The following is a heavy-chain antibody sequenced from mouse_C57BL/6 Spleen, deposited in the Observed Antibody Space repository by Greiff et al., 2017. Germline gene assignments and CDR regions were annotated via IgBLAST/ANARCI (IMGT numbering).Heavy chain of an antibody. V-gene: IGHV5-12*01. Sequence: EVHRVESGGGLVQPGRSLKLSCAASGFTFSDYYMYWVRQTPEKRLEWVAYISNGGGSTYYPDTVKGRFTISRDNAKNTLYLQMSRLKSEDTAMYYCARQNYYGSSYYAMDYWGQGTSVTVSS. CDR3: ARQNYYGSSYYAMDY. J-gene: IGHJ4*01. CDR2: ISNGGGST. D-gene: IGHD1-1*01. CDR1: GFTFSDYY.